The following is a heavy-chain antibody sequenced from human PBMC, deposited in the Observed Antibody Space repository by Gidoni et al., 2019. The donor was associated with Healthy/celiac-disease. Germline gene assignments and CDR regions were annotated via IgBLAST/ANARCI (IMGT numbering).Heavy chain of an antibody. CDR3: TTDFSVVVAAPLDGP. V-gene: IGHV3-15*01. CDR1: GFTFSNAG. J-gene: IGHJ5*02. CDR2: IKSKTGGGTT. D-gene: IGHD2-15*01. Sequence: EVQLVASGGGLVKPGGSLRRSGEASGFTFSNAGMSWVRQAPGKGLEWVGRIKSKTGGGTTDYAAPVKGRFTISRDDSQHTLYLQMNSLKTEDTAVYYCTTDFSVVVAAPLDGPWGQGTLVTVSS.